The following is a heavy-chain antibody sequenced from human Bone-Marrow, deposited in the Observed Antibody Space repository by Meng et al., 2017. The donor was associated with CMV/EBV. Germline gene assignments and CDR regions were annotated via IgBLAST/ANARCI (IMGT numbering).Heavy chain of an antibody. CDR3: AREPYYCGAGTRGWM. CDR1: GGSISSSSYY. Sequence: LDTTSITCDVAGGSISSSSYYWGWIRQPPGKGLEWIGSIYYSGSTYYNPSLKSRVTISVDTSKNQFSLKLSSVTAADTAVYYCAREPYYCGAGTRGWMWGQGTLVTVSS. D-gene: IGHD3-10*01. V-gene: IGHV4-39*07. J-gene: IGHJ4*02. CDR2: IYYSGST.